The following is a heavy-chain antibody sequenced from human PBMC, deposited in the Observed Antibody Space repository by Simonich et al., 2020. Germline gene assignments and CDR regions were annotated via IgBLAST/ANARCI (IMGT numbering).Heavy chain of an antibody. J-gene: IGHJ3*02. Sequence: EVQLVESGGGLVKPGGSLRLSCAASGFTFSSYSMNWVRQTPGKGLEGASSISSSRSTIYYADSVKGRFTISRDNAKNSLYLQMNSLRAEDTAVYYCAREIEAGNAFDIWGQGTMVTVSS. CDR2: ISSSRSTI. CDR3: AREIEAGNAFDI. CDR1: GFTFSSYS. V-gene: IGHV3-21*01.